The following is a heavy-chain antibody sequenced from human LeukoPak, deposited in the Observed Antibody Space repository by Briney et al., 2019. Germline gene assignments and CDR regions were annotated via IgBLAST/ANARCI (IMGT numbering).Heavy chain of an antibody. Sequence: GGSLRLSCAASGFSFDDYGMSWVRQAPGKGLEWVSGINWNGGSTGYADSVKGRFTISRDNAKNSLYLQMNSLRAEDTALYYCAKDALAPSSTSYYYYYMDVWGKGTTVTISS. D-gene: IGHD2-2*01. CDR2: INWNGGST. V-gene: IGHV3-20*04. CDR1: GFSFDDYG. J-gene: IGHJ6*03. CDR3: AKDALAPSSTSYYYYYMDV.